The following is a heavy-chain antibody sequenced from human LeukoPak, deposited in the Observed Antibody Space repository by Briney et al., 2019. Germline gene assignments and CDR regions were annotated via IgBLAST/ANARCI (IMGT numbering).Heavy chain of an antibody. CDR3: ARGGYSSGFYYFDY. V-gene: IGHV3-30-3*01. Sequence: PGRSLRLSCAASGFTFSSYAMHWVRQAPGKGLEWVAVISYDGSNKYYADSVKGRFTISRDNSKNTLYLQMNSLRAEDTAVYYCARGGYSSGFYYFDYWGQGTLVTVSS. CDR2: ISYDGSNK. CDR1: GFTFSSYA. D-gene: IGHD6-19*01. J-gene: IGHJ4*02.